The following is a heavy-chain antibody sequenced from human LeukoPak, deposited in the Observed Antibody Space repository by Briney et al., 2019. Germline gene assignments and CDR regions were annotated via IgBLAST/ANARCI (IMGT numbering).Heavy chain of an antibody. CDR2: INPNSGGT. D-gene: IGHD2-2*01. V-gene: IGHV1-2*02. CDR3: ARGLNLGCSSTSCYGYNWFDP. CDR1: GYTFTSYY. Sequence: ASVKVSCKASGYTFTSYYMHWLRQAPGQGLEWMRWINPNSGGTNYAQKFQGRVTMTRDTSISTAYMELSRLRSDDTAVYYCARGLNLGCSSTSCYGYNWFDPWGQGTLVTVSS. J-gene: IGHJ5*02.